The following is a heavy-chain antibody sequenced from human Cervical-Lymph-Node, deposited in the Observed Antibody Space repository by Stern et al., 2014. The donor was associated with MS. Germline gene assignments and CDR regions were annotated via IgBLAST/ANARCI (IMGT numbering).Heavy chain of an antibody. J-gene: IGHJ5*02. V-gene: IGHV3-30*18. CDR1: GFTFSSYG. CDR2: ISYDGSNK. D-gene: IGHD6-19*01. Sequence: QMQLVQSGGGVVQPGRSLRLSCAASGFTFSSYGMHWVRQAPGKGLEWVAVISYDGSNKYYADSVKGRFTISRDNSKNTLYLQMNSLRAEDTAVYYCAKDLEQWLVPNGDWFDPWGQGTLVTVSS. CDR3: AKDLEQWLVPNGDWFDP.